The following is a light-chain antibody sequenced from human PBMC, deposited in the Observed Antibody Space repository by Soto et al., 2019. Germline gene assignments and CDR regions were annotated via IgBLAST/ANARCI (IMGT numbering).Light chain of an antibody. CDR3: QQSYTTPYT. CDR2: ATS. Sequence: DIQMTQSPSSLSASVGDRVTITCRASQSITSSLNWYQQKSGKAPKLLIYATSRLRSRVPSRFSGSGSGTDFTLTISSLQPEDFATYFCQQSYTTPYTFGQGTKVDIK. CDR1: QSITSS. J-gene: IGKJ2*01. V-gene: IGKV1-39*01.